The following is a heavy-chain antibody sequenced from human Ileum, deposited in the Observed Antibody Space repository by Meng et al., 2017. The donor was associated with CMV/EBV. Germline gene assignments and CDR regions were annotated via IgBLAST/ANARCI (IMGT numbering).Heavy chain of an antibody. D-gene: IGHD5-12*01. V-gene: IGHV4-39*07. Sequence: QLRLQESGPGRVTPSETLSLTCTVSGDSISIDTFFWGWIRQPPGKGLEWIGSLSYSGTTFYNPSLKSRVTLSVDTSKNQFSLKLNSVTAADTAVYYCARDCCGYRSWFDPWGQGALVTVSS. CDR1: GDSISIDTFF. CDR2: LSYSGTT. J-gene: IGHJ5*02. CDR3: ARDCCGYRSWFDP.